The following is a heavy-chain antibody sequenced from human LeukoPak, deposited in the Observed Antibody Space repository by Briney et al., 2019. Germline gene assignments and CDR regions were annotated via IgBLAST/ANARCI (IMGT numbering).Heavy chain of an antibody. CDR2: TYYRSTWYN. V-gene: IGHV6-1*01. Sequence: SQTLSLTCAISGDSVSSNSVTWNWIRQSPSRGLEWPGRTYYRSTWYNDYAVSVRGRITVNPDTSKNQFSLHLSSVTPEDTAVYYCARRLTQYDCFDPWGQGILVTVSS. CDR3: ARRLTQYDCFDP. D-gene: IGHD2-2*01. J-gene: IGHJ5*02. CDR1: GDSVSSNSVT.